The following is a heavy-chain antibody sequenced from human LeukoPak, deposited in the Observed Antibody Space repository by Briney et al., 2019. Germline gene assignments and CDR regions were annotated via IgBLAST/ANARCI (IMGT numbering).Heavy chain of an antibody. V-gene: IGHV3-23*01. D-gene: IGHD3-10*01. CDR1: GFTFSSYA. CDR3: AKDGEEVRGVANYYYYMDV. Sequence: GGSLRLSCAASGFTFSSYAMSWVRQAPGKGLEWVSAISGSGGSTYYADSVKGRFTISRDNSKSTLYLQMNSLRAEDTAVYYCAKDGEEVRGVANYYYYMDVWGKGTTVTVSS. J-gene: IGHJ6*03. CDR2: ISGSGGST.